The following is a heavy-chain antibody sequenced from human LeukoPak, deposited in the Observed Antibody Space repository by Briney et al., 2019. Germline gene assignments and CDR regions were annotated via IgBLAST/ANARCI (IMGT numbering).Heavy chain of an antibody. D-gene: IGHD1-1*01. CDR2: TYYSGST. V-gene: IGHV4-59*08. J-gene: IGHJ4*02. CDR3: ARLKRRNFDY. CDR1: GGSISDYY. Sequence: SETLSLTCTVSGGSISDYYWSWIRQPPGKGLEWIGYTYYSGSTNYNPSLKSRVTISINTSKNQFSLKLTSVTAADTAAYYCARLKRRNFDYWGQGTLVTVSS.